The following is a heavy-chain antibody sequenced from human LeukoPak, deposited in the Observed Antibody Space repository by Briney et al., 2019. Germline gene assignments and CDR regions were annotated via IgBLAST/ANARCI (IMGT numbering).Heavy chain of an antibody. Sequence: PGGSLRLSCAASGFTFSSYWMSWVRQAPGKGLEWVGRIKSKTDGGTTDYAAPVKGRFTISRDDSKNTLYLQMNSLKTEDTAEYYCTTDRVDSADAFDIWGQGTMVTVSS. J-gene: IGHJ3*02. V-gene: IGHV3-15*01. CDR3: TTDRVDSADAFDI. CDR2: IKSKTDGGTT. D-gene: IGHD5-12*01. CDR1: GFTFSSYW.